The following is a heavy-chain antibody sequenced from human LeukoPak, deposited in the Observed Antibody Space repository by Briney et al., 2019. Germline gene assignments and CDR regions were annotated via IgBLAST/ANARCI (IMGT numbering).Heavy chain of an antibody. CDR2: IYYSGST. V-gene: IGHV4-39*01. CDR3: ARPTEWYAFDI. J-gene: IGHJ3*02. D-gene: IGHD2-8*01. Sequence: SETLSLTCIVSGGSISTSAYYWGWIRQPPGEGLEWIGSIYYSGSTYYNPSLKSRVTISVDTSKNQFSLKLSSVTAANTAVYYCARPTEWYAFDIWGQGTMVTVSS. CDR1: GGSISTSAYY.